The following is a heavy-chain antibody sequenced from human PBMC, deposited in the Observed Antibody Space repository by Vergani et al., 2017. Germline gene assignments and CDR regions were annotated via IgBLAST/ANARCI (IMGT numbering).Heavy chain of an antibody. J-gene: IGHJ1*01. D-gene: IGHD2-21*01. Sequence: VQLVESGGGLVQPGGSLRLYCAASGFTFGDYYMAWIRLAPGKGLDWVASIKRDGTETYYVDSVKGRFTISRDNAKTTLYLQMNSLRDEDRGVYYCARISCGSAPYLHYWGQGTLVTVAS. CDR2: IKRDGTET. CDR3: ARISCGSAPYLHY. CDR1: GFTFGDYY. V-gene: IGHV3-7*01.